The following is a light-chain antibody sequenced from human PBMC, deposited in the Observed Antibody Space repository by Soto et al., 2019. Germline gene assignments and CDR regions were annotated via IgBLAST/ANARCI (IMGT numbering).Light chain of an antibody. CDR3: QQYGSSIT. J-gene: IGKJ5*01. V-gene: IGKV3-20*01. Sequence: EIVLTQSPGTLSLSPGERATLSCRASQSVSSSYLAWYQQKPGQAPRLLIYGASSRATGIPDRFSGSGSGTEFTITISRLEPEDVAVYYCQQYGSSITFGQGTRLEIK. CDR1: QSVSSSY. CDR2: GAS.